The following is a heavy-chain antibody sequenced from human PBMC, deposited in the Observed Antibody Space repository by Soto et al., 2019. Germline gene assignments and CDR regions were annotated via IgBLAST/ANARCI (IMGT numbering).Heavy chain of an antibody. CDR1: CGSISSGDYY. J-gene: IGHJ5*02. CDR2: IYYSGST. D-gene: IGHD3-10*01. CDR3: AREGVNGSGSYYLRVDP. Sequence: SETLSLTCTVSCGSISSGDYYCSWIRQPPGKGLKWIGYIYYSGSTYYNPSLMSRVTIFVDTSKNQFSLKLSSVTAADTAAYYCAREGVNGSGSYYLRVDPWGQG. V-gene: IGHV4-30-4*02.